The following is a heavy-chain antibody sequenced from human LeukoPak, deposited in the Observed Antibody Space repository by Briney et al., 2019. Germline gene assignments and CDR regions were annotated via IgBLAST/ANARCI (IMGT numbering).Heavy chain of an antibody. J-gene: IGHJ5*02. CDR1: GYRFTSYW. CDR2: IDPSDSYT. D-gene: IGHD2-15*01. V-gene: IGHV5-10-1*01. CDR3: ARQPYCSGGSCYPGWFDP. Sequence: GESLQISCKGSGYRFTSYWISWVRQMPGKGLEWMGRIDPSDSYTNYSPSFQGHVTISADKSISTAYLQWSSLKASDTAMYYCARQPYCSGGSCYPGWFDPWGQGTLVTVSS.